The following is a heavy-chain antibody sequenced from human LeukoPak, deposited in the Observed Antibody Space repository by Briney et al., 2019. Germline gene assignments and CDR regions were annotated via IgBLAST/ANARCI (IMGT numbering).Heavy chain of an antibody. J-gene: IGHJ3*01. CDR2: ISSSNSYI. CDR1: GFTFSSYT. Sequence: PGGSLRLSCAASGFTFSSYTMNWVRQTPGKGLEWVSSISSSNSYIYYADSVKGRFTISRGNSKNTLFLQMNGLRAEDTAVYYCAKDRSCSGSSCNVGSWGQGTMVTVSS. CDR3: AKDRSCSGSSCNVGS. D-gene: IGHD2-2*01. V-gene: IGHV3-21*04.